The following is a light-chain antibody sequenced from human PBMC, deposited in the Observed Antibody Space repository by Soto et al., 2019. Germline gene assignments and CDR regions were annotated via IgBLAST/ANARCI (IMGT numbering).Light chain of an antibody. CDR2: WAS. Sequence: DIVMTQSPDSLAVSLGEMTTINCRSSQSVLYRSNNKTYLAWYQQKPGQPPKLLIYWASTRESGVPDRFSGSGSGTDFTLNISSLQPEDVAVDYCNQYYTTPLTFGPGTKVDI. V-gene: IGKV4-1*01. CDR3: NQYYTTPLT. CDR1: QSVLYRSNNKTY. J-gene: IGKJ3*01.